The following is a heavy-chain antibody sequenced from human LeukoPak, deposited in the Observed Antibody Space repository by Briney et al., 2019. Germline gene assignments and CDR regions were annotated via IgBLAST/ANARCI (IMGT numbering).Heavy chain of an antibody. J-gene: IGHJ4*02. CDR1: GDSISSYY. Sequence: PSETLSLTCTVSGDSISSYYWSWIRQPPGKGLDWIGYISYSGSTSYNPSLKSRVTISVDTSKNQFSLKLSSVTAPNTAVYYCARQGYGDYLLGYFFDYWGQGTLVTVSS. CDR3: ARQGYGDYLLGYFFDY. CDR2: ISYSGST. V-gene: IGHV4-59*08. D-gene: IGHD4-17*01.